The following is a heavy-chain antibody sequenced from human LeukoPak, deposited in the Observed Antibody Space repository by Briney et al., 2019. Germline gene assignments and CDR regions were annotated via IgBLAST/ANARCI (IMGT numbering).Heavy chain of an antibody. CDR2: ISGSGGTA. J-gene: IGHJ6*02. V-gene: IGHV3-23*01. CDR1: GFTFSIYA. CDR3: ARDLYVDIVAPSGMDV. Sequence: GGSLRLSCAASGFTFSIYAMSWVRQAPGKGLEWVSAISGSGGTAYYADSVKGRFTISRDNSKNTLYLQMNSLRAEDTAVYYCARDLYVDIVAPSGMDVWGQGTTVTVSS. D-gene: IGHD5-12*01.